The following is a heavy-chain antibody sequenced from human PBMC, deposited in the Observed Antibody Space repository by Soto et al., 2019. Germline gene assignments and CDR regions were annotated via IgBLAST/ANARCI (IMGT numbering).Heavy chain of an antibody. CDR3: AHIVVAGLGYYFDY. D-gene: IGHD6-19*01. CDR2: IYWDDDQ. V-gene: IGHV2-5*02. J-gene: IGHJ4*02. Sequence: QITLKESGPTLVKPTQTLTLTCTFSGFSLSSTRMAVGWIRQPPGKALEWLALIYWDDDQRYSPLLKSRVTTTTDTSKTPLVPTMSNMVPVDTARYSCAHIVVAGLGYYFDYWGQGTLVTVSS. CDR1: GFSLSSTRMA.